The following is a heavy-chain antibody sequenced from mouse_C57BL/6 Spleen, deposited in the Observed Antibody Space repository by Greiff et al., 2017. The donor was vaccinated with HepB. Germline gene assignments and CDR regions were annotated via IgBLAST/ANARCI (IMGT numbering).Heavy chain of an antibody. D-gene: IGHD2-4*01. CDR2: IHPNSGST. J-gene: IGHJ4*01. CDR3: ARCYDYDKGLYAMDY. Sequence: QVQLKQPGAELVKPGASVKLSCKASGYTFTSYWMHWVKQRPGQGLEWIGMIHPNSGSTNYNEKFKSKATLTVDKSSSTAYMQLSSLTSEDSAVYYCARCYDYDKGLYAMDYWGQGTSVTVSS. V-gene: IGHV1-64*01. CDR1: GYTFTSYW.